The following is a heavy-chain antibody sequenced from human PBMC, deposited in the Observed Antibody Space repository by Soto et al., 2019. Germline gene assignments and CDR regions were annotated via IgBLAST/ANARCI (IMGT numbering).Heavy chain of an antibody. CDR3: ASIAAPGTTHFDF. J-gene: IGHJ4*02. Sequence: QLQLQESGPGLLRPSETLSLTCTVSGGSLGSSSYYWGWIRQSPGKGLEWIGNIYYSGNTFYNPSLKSRVTISVDTSKNQFYLDLSSVTAADTAIFYCASIAAPGTTHFDFWGQGTLVTVSS. V-gene: IGHV4-39*01. D-gene: IGHD6-13*01. CDR2: IYYSGNT. CDR1: GGSLGSSSYY.